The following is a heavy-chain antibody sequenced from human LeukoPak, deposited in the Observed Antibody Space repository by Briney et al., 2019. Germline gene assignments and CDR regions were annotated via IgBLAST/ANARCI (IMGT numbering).Heavy chain of an antibody. Sequence: PSGTLSLTCGVSGGSISSYNWWSWVRQPPGKGLEWIGEIYHTGTTNYNPSLKSRVTISVDESKNQFSLKLISMIAADTAVYYCATRSVGSGWNAKIAYWGQGTLVTVSS. D-gene: IGHD6-25*01. J-gene: IGHJ4*02. V-gene: IGHV4-4*02. CDR1: GGSISSYNW. CDR2: IYHTGTT. CDR3: ATRSVGSGWNAKIAY.